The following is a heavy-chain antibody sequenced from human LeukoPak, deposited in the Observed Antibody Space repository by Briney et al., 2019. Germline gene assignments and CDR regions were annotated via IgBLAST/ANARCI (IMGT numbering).Heavy chain of an antibody. CDR3: ARGTVRGVLLAS. CDR1: GGSFSGYY. D-gene: IGHD3-10*01. Sequence: PSETLSLTCAVYGGSFSGYYWSWIRQPPGKGLEWIGYFYHSGSSNYNPSLESRVTISVDTSKSQFSLRLNSVTAADTAVYYCARGTVRGVLLASWGQGTLVTVSS. V-gene: IGHV4-34*01. CDR2: FYHSGSS. J-gene: IGHJ4*02.